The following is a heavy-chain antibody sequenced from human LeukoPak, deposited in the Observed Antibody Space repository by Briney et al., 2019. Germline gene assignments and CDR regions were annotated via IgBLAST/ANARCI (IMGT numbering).Heavy chain of an antibody. CDR1: GGSISSYY. CDR2: IYYSGST. D-gene: IGHD3-22*01. J-gene: IGHJ5*02. V-gene: IGHV4-59*08. CDR3: ARHSLYYYDSSGYYNRLNWFDP. Sequence: PSETLSLTCTVSGGSISSYYWCWIRQPPGKGLEWIGYIYYSGSTNYNPSLKSRVTISVDTSKNQFSLKLSSVTAADTAVYYCARHSLYYYDSSGYYNRLNWFDPWGQGTLVTVSS.